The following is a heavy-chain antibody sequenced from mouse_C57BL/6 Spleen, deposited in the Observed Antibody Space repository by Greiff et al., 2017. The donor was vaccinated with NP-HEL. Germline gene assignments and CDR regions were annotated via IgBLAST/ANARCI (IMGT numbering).Heavy chain of an antibody. CDR3: ARYNSRRYFDV. CDR2: IDPSDSYT. J-gene: IGHJ1*03. D-gene: IGHD1-3*01. V-gene: IGHV1-69*01. Sequence: QVQLKQSGAELVMPGASVKLSCKASGYTFTSYWMHWVKQRPGQGLEWIGEIDPSDSYTNYNQKFKGKSTLTVDKSSSTAYMQLSSLTSEDSAVYYCARYNSRRYFDVWGTGTTVTVSS. CDR1: GYTFTSYW.